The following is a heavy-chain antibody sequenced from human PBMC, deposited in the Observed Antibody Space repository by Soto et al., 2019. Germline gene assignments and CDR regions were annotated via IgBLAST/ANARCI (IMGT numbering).Heavy chain of an antibody. CDR2: IIPILSMS. CDR1: GCTFSSYT. J-gene: IGHJ4*02. CDR3: ARSYGSGSRPFDY. D-gene: IGHD3-10*01. Sequence: QVQLVQSGAEVKNPGSSVRVSCKAPGCTFSSYTLNWVRQAPGHGLEWMGRIIPILSMSTYAQKFQCRVSIIADKSTTTAYMTLSSLRSDDTAIYYCARSYGSGSRPFDYWGQGPLVTVSS. V-gene: IGHV1-69*02.